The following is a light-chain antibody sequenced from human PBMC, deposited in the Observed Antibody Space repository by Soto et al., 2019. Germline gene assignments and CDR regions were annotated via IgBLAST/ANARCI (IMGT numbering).Light chain of an antibody. CDR1: RSVSSY. CDR2: DAS. V-gene: IGKV3-11*01. J-gene: IGKJ5*01. CDR3: QQRSNWPIT. Sequence: EIVLTQSPVTLSLSPGERATLSCRASRSVSSYLAWYQQAPGQAPRLLIYDASSRATGIPARFSGSGSGTDFTLTISSLEPEDFAVYYCQQRSNWPITFGQGTRLEIK.